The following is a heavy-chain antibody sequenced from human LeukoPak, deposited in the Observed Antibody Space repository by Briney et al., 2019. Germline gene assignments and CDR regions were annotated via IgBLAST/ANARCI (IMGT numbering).Heavy chain of an antibody. Sequence: ASVKVSCKASGYSFTDYYIHWVRQAPGQGLEWMGWINPNSGGTNYAQKFQGRVTMTRDTSISTAYMELSRLSSDDTAVYYCARDGGFGDLEIDYWGQGTLVTVSS. V-gene: IGHV1-2*02. J-gene: IGHJ4*02. CDR1: GYSFTDYY. CDR2: INPNSGGT. D-gene: IGHD3-10*01. CDR3: ARDGGFGDLEIDY.